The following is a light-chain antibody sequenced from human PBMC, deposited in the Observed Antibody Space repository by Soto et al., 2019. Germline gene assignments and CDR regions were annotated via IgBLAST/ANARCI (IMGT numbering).Light chain of an antibody. CDR3: QQRSNWQVT. CDR1: QSVSSY. V-gene: IGKV3-11*01. CDR2: DAS. J-gene: IGKJ5*01. Sequence: VVLTHSPSTLSSSPGERATLSCRASQSVSSYLAWYQQKPGQAPRLLIYDASNRATGIPARFSGSGSGTDFTLTISSLEPEDFAVYYCQQRSNWQVTFGQGARLEIK.